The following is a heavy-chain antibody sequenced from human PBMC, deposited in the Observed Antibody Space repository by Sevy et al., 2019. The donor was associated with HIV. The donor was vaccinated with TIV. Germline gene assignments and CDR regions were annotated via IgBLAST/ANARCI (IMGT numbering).Heavy chain of an antibody. CDR3: ARAGITMIVVANNWFDP. Sequence: ASVKVSCKASGYTFTSYGISWVRQAPGQGLEWMGWISAYNGNTNYAQKLQGRVTMTTDTSTSTAYMELRSLRSDDTVVYYCARAGITMIVVANNWFDPWGQGTLVTVSS. CDR2: ISAYNGNT. D-gene: IGHD3-22*01. V-gene: IGHV1-18*01. CDR1: GYTFTSYG. J-gene: IGHJ5*02.